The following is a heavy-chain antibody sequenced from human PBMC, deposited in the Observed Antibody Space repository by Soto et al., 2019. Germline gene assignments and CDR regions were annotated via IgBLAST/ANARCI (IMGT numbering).Heavy chain of an antibody. V-gene: IGHV5-10-1*01. CDR1: GYNFTSYW. CDR3: ARRGYDFWSGLDV. J-gene: IGHJ6*02. D-gene: IGHD3-3*01. CDR2: IDPTDSFT. Sequence: GESLKISCKGSGYNFTSYWIIWVRQMPGKGLEWMGNIDPTDSFTNYSPSFQGHVTISTDKSMSTAYLQWGTLKASDTAMYYCARRGYDFWSGLDVWGQGTTVTSP.